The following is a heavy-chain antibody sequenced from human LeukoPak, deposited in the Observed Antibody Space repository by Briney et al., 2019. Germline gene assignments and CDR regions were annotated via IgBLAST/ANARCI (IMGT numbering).Heavy chain of an antibody. Sequence: SGPTLVNPTQTLTLTCTFSGFSLSTSGVGVGWIRQPPGKALEWLALIYWDDDKRYSPSLKSRLTITKDTSKNQVVLTMTNMDPVDTATYYCAHRRAISHYWGGGDRDAFDIWGQGTMVTVSS. V-gene: IGHV2-5*02. CDR1: GFSLSTSGVG. J-gene: IGHJ3*02. D-gene: IGHD2-21*02. CDR3: AHRRAISHYWGGGDRDAFDI. CDR2: IYWDDDK.